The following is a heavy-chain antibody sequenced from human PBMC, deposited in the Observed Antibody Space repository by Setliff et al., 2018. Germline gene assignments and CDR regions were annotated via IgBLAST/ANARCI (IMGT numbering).Heavy chain of an antibody. CDR1: GGSFSGYY. D-gene: IGHD6-19*01. V-gene: IGHV4-34*01. J-gene: IGHJ5*01. CDR2: INHSGST. CDR3: ARDRVLYSSGWYDS. Sequence: LSLTCAVYGGSFSGYYWSWIRQPPGKGLEWIGEINHSGSTNYNPSLKSRVTISVDTSKNQFSLKLTSVTAADTAVYYCARDRVLYSSGWYDSWSQGTLVTVSS.